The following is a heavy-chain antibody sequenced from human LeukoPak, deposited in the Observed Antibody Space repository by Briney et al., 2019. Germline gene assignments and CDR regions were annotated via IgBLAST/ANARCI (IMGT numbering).Heavy chain of an antibody. Sequence: GGSLRLSCAASGFTFSSYEMNWVRQAPGKGLEWVSHNSSSGATNYYADSVKGRFTISRDNAKNSVYLQMNSLRAEDTAIYYCARGDTVMVTAVAGTGVDLDYWGQGTLVTVSS. V-gene: IGHV3-48*03. D-gene: IGHD6-19*01. CDR1: GFTFSSYE. J-gene: IGHJ4*02. CDR3: ARGDTVMVTAVAGTGVDLDY. CDR2: NSSSGATN.